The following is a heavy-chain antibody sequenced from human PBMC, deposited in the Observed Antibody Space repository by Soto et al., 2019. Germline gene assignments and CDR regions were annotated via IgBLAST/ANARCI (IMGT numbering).Heavy chain of an antibody. Sequence: EVQLEESGGGLFQPGGSLRLTCAVSGFSLNNYWMHWVRQRPGKGLVWVARIYRDGTTSYADSVKGRFTISRDNAKNTVSLQMNSLKDEDTAVYYCMRGNTCYGNFDYWGQGTLVTVSS. D-gene: IGHD5-12*01. J-gene: IGHJ4*02. CDR1: GFSLNNYW. CDR2: IYRDGTT. V-gene: IGHV3-74*01. CDR3: MRGNTCYGNFDY.